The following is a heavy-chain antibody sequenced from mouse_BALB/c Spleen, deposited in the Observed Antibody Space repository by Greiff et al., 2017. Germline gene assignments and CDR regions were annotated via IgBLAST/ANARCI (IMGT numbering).Heavy chain of an antibody. Sequence: EVKLQQSGPELVKPGASVKISCKASGYTFTDYNMHWVKQSHGKSLEWIGYIYPYNGGTGYNQKFKSKATLTVDNSSSTAYMELRSLTSEDSAVYYCARLYGNYWYFDVWGAGTTVTVSS. J-gene: IGHJ1*01. CDR3: ARLYGNYWYFDV. V-gene: IGHV1S29*02. CDR1: GYTFTDYN. D-gene: IGHD2-10*02. CDR2: IYPYNGGT.